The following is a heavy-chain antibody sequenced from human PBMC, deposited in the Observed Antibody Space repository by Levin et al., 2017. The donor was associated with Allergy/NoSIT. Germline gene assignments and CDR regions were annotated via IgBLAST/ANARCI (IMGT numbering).Heavy chain of an antibody. D-gene: IGHD3-3*01. CDR1: GFNFSTHS. Sequence: GGSLRLSCEGSGFNFSTHSMNWVRQTPEKGLEWVSSITSRSTYIHYADSVRDRFTISRDNAKNSLYLQMNSLRVDDTALYYCVASTPSDFWGQGTQVTVSS. V-gene: IGHV3-21*01. CDR2: ITSRSTYI. J-gene: IGHJ4*02. CDR3: VASTPSDF.